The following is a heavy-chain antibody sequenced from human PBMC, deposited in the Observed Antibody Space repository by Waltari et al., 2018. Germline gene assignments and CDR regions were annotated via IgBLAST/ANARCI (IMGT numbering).Heavy chain of an antibody. V-gene: IGHV3-74*01. Sequence: EVQLVESGGGLVQPGGSLRLSCVASGFTFSNFWMHWVHQAPGKGLVWVSRIKSDGSSARYADSVKGRFVVSRDNAKNTLYLEINSLGAEDTAVYYCARGGDDDNWYPWGQGTLVTVSS. J-gene: IGHJ5*02. CDR2: IKSDGSSA. CDR1: GFTFSNFW. CDR3: ARGGDDDNWYP. D-gene: IGHD1-1*01.